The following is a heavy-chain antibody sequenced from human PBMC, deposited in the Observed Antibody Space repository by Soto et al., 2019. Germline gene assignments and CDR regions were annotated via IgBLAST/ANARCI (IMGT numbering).Heavy chain of an antibody. CDR1: GDSFTSYW. V-gene: IGHV5-10-1*01. CDR3: ARAVVVVPAAILDFDY. J-gene: IGHJ4*02. D-gene: IGHD2-2*01. CDR2: IDPSDSYT. Sequence: GESLKISCNCSGDSFTSYWISWVRQMPGQGLEWMGRIDPSDSYTNYSPSFQGHVTISADKSISTAYLQWSSLKASDTAMYYCARAVVVVPAAILDFDYWGQGTLVTVSS.